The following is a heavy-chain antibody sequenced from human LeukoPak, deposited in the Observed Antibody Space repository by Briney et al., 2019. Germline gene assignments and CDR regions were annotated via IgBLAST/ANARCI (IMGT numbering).Heavy chain of an antibody. CDR1: GFTFSTYS. D-gene: IGHD3-16*01. CDR3: ARVYAFGGNYMDV. CDR2: ISISSNTI. Sequence: GGSLRLSCAASGFTFSTYSMNWVRQAPGKGLEWVSYISISSNTIYYADSVKGRFTISRDNANNSLFLQMNSLRAEDTAVYYCARVYAFGGNYMDVWGKGTTVTVSS. V-gene: IGHV3-48*01. J-gene: IGHJ6*03.